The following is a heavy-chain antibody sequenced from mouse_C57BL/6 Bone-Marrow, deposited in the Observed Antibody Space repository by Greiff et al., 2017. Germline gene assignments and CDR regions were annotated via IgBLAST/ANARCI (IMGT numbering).Heavy chain of an antibody. D-gene: IGHD1-1*01. CDR2: IYPGSGNT. CDR1: GYTFTDYY. J-gene: IGHJ4*01. Sequence: VQLQQSGAELVRPGASVKLSCKASGYTFTDYYINWVKQRPGQGLEWIARIYPGSGNTYYNEKFKGKATLTAEKSSSTAYMQLSSLTSEDSAVYYCTRRRGFYYGSSYCAMDYWGQGTAVTVSS. CDR3: TRRRGFYYGSSYCAMDY. V-gene: IGHV1-76*01.